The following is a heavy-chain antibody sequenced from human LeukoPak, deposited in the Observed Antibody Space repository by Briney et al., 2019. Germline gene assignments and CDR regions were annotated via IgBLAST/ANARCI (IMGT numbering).Heavy chain of an antibody. J-gene: IGHJ4*02. CDR1: GGSFSGYY. CDR2: INHSGST. V-gene: IGHV4-34*01. Sequence: SETLSLTCAVYGGSFSGYYWSWIRQPPGKGLEWIGEINHSGSTNYNPSLKSRVTISVDTSKNQFSLQLNSVTPGDTAVYYCARDTPSNYYGSGSSHIGGDYFDYWGQGTLVTVSS. D-gene: IGHD3-10*01. CDR3: ARDTPSNYYGSGSSHIGGDYFDY.